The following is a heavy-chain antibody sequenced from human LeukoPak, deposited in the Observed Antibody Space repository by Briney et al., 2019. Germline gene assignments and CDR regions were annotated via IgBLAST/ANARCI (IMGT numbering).Heavy chain of an antibody. CDR1: GFTFSSYS. CDR3: ARDTTIFGVVIHYYYYGMDV. Sequence: GGSLRLSCAASGFTFSSYSMNWVRQAPRKGLEWVSSISSSSSYIYYADSVKGRFTISRDNAKNSLYLQMNSLRAEDTAVYYCARDTTIFGVVIHYYYYGMDVWGQGTTVTVSS. V-gene: IGHV3-21*01. J-gene: IGHJ6*02. CDR2: ISSSSSYI. D-gene: IGHD3-3*01.